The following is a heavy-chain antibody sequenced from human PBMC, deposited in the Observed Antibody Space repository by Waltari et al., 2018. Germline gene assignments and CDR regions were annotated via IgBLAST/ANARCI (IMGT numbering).Heavy chain of an antibody. CDR3: ASGTYRLGDY. CDR2: ISGDSSST. V-gene: IGHV3-23*01. Sequence: EVQMLQSGGGVVQPGGSLRLSCAASGFSFNSYAMSWVRQGPGKGREYGAGISGDSSSTLYADSVKGRFTVSRDNFRSTLFLQMSSLTVDDTAVYYCASGTYRLGDYWGQGTLATVSS. J-gene: IGHJ4*02. CDR1: GFSFNSYA. D-gene: IGHD1-26*01.